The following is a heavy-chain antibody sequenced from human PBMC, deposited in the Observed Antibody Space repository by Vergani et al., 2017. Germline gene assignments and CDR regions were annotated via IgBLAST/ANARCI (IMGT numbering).Heavy chain of an antibody. J-gene: IGHJ6*03. Sequence: QVQLVQSGAEVKKPGSSVKVSCKASGGTFSSYAISWVRQAPGQGLEWMGGIIPIFGTANYAQKFQGRVTITADESTSTAYMELSSLRSEDTAVYDCARVVGDVLRFLRYYYMDVWGKGTTVTVSS. CDR3: ARVVGDVLRFLRYYYMDV. CDR1: GGTFSSYA. V-gene: IGHV1-69*01. CDR2: IIPIFGTA. D-gene: IGHD3-3*01.